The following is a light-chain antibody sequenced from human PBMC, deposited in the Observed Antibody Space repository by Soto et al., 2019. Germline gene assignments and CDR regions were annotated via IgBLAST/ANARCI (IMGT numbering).Light chain of an antibody. CDR3: SSHAGIINVV. CDR1: SSDVGGYNY. CDR2: EVT. V-gene: IGLV2-8*01. Sequence: QSALTQPPSASGSPGQSVTISCTGTSSDVGGYNYVSWYQQHPGKAPKPMIYEVTKRPSGVPDRFSGSKSGNTASLTVSGLLAEDEADYYCSSHAGIINVVFGGGTKLTVL. J-gene: IGLJ3*02.